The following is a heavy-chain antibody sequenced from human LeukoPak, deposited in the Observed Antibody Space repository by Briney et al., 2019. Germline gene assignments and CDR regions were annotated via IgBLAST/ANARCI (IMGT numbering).Heavy chain of an antibody. CDR3: AKDHSYDSSGHP. J-gene: IGHJ5*02. CDR2: ITGNGGTT. Sequence: PGGSLRLSCAASGFTFNNYAMTWVRQAPGKGLEWVSGITGNGGTTDYADSVKGRFTISRDNSKNTLYLQMNSLRAEDSAVYYCAKDHSYDSSGHPWGQGTLVTVSS. V-gene: IGHV3-23*01. D-gene: IGHD3-22*01. CDR1: GFTFNNYA.